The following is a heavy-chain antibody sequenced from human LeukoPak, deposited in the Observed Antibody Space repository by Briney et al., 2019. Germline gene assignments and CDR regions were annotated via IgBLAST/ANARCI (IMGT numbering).Heavy chain of an antibody. CDR3: ARDRYFWSSYLNWFDP. Sequence: RGASVKVSCKASGYTFTSYAMHWVRQAPGQRLEWMGWINAGNGNTKYSQKFQGRVTITRDTSASTAYMELSSLRSEDTAVYYCARDRYFWSSYLNWFDPWGQGTLVTVSS. D-gene: IGHD3-3*01. CDR1: GYTFTSYA. J-gene: IGHJ5*02. CDR2: INAGNGNT. V-gene: IGHV1-3*01.